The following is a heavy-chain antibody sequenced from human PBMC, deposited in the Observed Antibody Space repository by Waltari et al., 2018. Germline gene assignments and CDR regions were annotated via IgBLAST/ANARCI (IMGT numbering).Heavy chain of an antibody. CDR3: ARGPAYAAGWFSLY. Sequence: QVQLQESGPGLVKPSETLSLTCTVSGYSISSGYFWGWIRQAPGKGLEYIGSIYQTGISTYTPSLQSQATSSMDMSKNQFSLHLTSVTAADTAVYFCARGPAYAAGWFSLYWGQGTLVTVSS. V-gene: IGHV4-38-2*02. D-gene: IGHD6-19*01. CDR2: IYQTGIS. CDR1: GYSISSGYF. J-gene: IGHJ4*02.